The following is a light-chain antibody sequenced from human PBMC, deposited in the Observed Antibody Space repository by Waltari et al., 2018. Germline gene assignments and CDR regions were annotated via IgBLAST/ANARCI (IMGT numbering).Light chain of an antibody. J-gene: IGLJ3*02. Sequence: QSALTQPASVSGSPGQSITISCTGTSSDIGAFNYVSWYQQHPGKAPKVLIYDVTNRPSGVSYLFSGSKSGNTASLTISGLQAEDEAYYHCASFISGSTSSVLFGGGTKLTVL. V-gene: IGLV2-14*03. CDR2: DVT. CDR1: SSDIGAFNY. CDR3: ASFISGSTSSVL.